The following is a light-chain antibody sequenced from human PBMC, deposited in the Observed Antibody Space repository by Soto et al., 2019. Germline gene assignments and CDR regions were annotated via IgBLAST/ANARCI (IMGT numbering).Light chain of an antibody. Sequence: EIILTQSPDTLSLSPGERATLSCRASQTVSSKYFSWCQQRPCQAPGLLIYGASTRAAGIPDRFSGSGSGTDFTLTITRLEPEDVAIYYCQQYGGSPRITFGQGTRLEIK. V-gene: IGKV3-20*01. CDR3: QQYGGSPRIT. J-gene: IGKJ5*01. CDR1: QTVSSKY. CDR2: GAS.